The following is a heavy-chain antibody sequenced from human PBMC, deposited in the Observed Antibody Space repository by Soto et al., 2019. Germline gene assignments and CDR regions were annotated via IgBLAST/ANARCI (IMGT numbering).Heavy chain of an antibody. Sequence: ASVKVSCKASGYTFSIYGISWVRQAPGQGLEWMGWISGYNGNTNYAQNLQGRVIMTTETSTSTVYMELRSLRAEDTAVYYCARSRDYYDSNDYLDYWGQGTLVTVSS. CDR2: ISGYNGNT. D-gene: IGHD3-22*01. J-gene: IGHJ4*02. CDR1: GYTFSIYG. V-gene: IGHV1-18*01. CDR3: ARSRDYYDSNDYLDY.